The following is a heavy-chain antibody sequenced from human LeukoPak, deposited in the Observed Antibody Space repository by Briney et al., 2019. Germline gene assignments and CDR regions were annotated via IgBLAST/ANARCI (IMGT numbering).Heavy chain of an antibody. Sequence: SETLSLTCTVSGGSISSSSYYWGWIRQPPGKGLEWIGGIYYSGSTYYNPSLKSRVTISVDTSKNQFSLKLSSVTAADTAVYYCARHGWGWELLGGYFDYWGQGTLVTVSS. CDR1: GGSISSSSYY. D-gene: IGHD1-26*01. CDR2: IYYSGST. J-gene: IGHJ4*02. CDR3: ARHGWGWELLGGYFDY. V-gene: IGHV4-39*01.